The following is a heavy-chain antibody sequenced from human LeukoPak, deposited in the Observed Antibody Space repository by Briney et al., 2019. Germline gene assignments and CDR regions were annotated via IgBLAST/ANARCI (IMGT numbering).Heavy chain of an antibody. J-gene: IGHJ4*02. Sequence: GGSPRLSCAASGFTFSSYGMHWVRQAPGKGLEWVAVISYDGSNKYYADSVKGRFTISRDNSKNTLYLQMNSLRAEDTAVYYCAKVGYSYGYDYWGQGTLVTVSS. CDR1: GFTFSSYG. CDR3: AKVGYSYGYDY. V-gene: IGHV3-30*18. CDR2: ISYDGSNK. D-gene: IGHD5-18*01.